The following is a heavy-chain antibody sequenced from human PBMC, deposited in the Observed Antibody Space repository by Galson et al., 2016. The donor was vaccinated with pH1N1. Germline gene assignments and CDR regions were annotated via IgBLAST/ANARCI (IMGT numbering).Heavy chain of an antibody. CDR3: ARRSDGYCSGGRCYGVDYFDY. J-gene: IGHJ4*02. CDR1: GYRFTNYW. CDR2: IFPGDSDT. D-gene: IGHD2-15*01. V-gene: IGHV5-51*01. Sequence: QSGAEVKKPGESLKTSCKGSGYRFTNYWIGWVRQMPGKGLEWMGIIFPGDSDTRYSPSFQGQVTISADKSITTAYLQWSSLKASDTAMYYCARRSDGYCSGGRCYGVDYFDYWGQGTLVTVSP.